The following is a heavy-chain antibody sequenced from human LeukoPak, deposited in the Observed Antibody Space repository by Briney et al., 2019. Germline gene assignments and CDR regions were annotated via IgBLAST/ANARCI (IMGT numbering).Heavy chain of an antibody. Sequence: SSQTLSLTCSVSGGSISSGDYFWTWIRQPPGKGLEYIGYIYYSGTTYYNPSLTSRVTILLDKSKNQFSLKLSSVTAADTAVYYCARRLLTIFGALDNWGQGTQATVSS. V-gene: IGHV4-30-4*01. D-gene: IGHD3-3*01. CDR2: IYYSGTT. CDR1: GGSISSGDYF. J-gene: IGHJ4*02. CDR3: ARRLLTIFGALDN.